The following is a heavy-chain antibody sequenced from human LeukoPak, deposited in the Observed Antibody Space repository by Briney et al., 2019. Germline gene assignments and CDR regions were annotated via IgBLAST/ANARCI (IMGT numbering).Heavy chain of an antibody. CDR2: IYYSGST. Sequence: SETLSLTCTVSGGSISSSSYYWGWIRQPPGKGLEWIGSIYYSGSTYYNPSLKSRVTISVDTSKNQFSLKLSSVTAADTAVYYCARGEGSSIDYWGQGTLVSVS. J-gene: IGHJ4*02. CDR3: ARGEGSSIDY. CDR1: GGSISSSSYY. V-gene: IGHV4-39*01. D-gene: IGHD6-13*01.